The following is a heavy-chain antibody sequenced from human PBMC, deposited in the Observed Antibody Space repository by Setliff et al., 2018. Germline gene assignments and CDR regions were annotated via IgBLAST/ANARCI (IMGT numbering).Heavy chain of an antibody. CDR2: ISYDGSNK. CDR3: ARDRGGTNPWFDP. J-gene: IGHJ5*02. Sequence: LRLSCAASGFTFSTYSMSWVRQAPGKGLEWVALISYDGSNKYYADSVKGRFTISRDISTSTLYLHMNSLRAEDTAVYYCARDRGGTNPWFDPWGQGTLVTVSS. D-gene: IGHD3-10*01. V-gene: IGHV3-30*03. CDR1: GFTFSTYS.